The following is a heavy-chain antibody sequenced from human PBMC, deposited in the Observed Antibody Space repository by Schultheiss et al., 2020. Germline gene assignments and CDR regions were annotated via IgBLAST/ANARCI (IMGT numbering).Heavy chain of an antibody. CDR3: AKAPYYYGSGSYYGFDY. V-gene: IGHV3-30*18. D-gene: IGHD3-10*01. J-gene: IGHJ4*02. CDR2: ISYDGSNK. CDR1: GFTFSSYG. Sequence: GSLRLSCAASGFTFSSYGMHWVRQAPGKGLEWVAVISYDGSNKYYADSVKGRFTISRDNSKNTLYLQMNSLRAEDTAVYYCAKAPYYYGSGSYYGFDYWGQGTLVTVSS.